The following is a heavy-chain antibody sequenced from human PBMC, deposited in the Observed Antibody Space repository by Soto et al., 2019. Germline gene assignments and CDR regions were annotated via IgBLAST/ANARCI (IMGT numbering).Heavy chain of an antibody. V-gene: IGHV3-11*06. CDR2: ISSSSSYT. D-gene: IGHD3-10*01. J-gene: IGHJ3*02. CDR3: ARGGVEDAFDI. Sequence: WGSLRLSCAACGVTVCDYYMSGIRQAPGKGLEWVSYISSSSSYTNYADSVKGRFTISRDNAKNSLYLQMNSLRAEDTAVYYCARGGVEDAFDIWGQGTMVTVSS. CDR1: GVTVCDYY.